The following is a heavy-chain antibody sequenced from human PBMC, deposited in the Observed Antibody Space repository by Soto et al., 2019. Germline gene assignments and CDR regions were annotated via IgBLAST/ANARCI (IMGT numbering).Heavy chain of an antibody. J-gene: IGHJ4*02. CDR2: IKSKTDGGTT. Sequence: PGGSLRLSCAASGFTFSNAWMSWVRRAPGKGLEWVGRIKSKTDGGTTDYAAPVKGRFTISRDDSKNTLYQQMNSLKTEDTAVYYCTTVGLRFLEWLSGYWGQGTLVTVSS. V-gene: IGHV3-15*01. CDR1: GFTFSNAW. D-gene: IGHD3-3*01. CDR3: TTVGLRFLEWLSGY.